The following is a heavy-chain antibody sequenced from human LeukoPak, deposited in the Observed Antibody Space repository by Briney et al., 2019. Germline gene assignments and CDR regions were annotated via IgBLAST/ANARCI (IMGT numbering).Heavy chain of an antibody. Sequence: PSETLSLTCTVSGGSISSNYWSWIRQPAGKGLEYIGRIYNSGITNYNPSLKSRVTISVDTSKNQFSLRLSSVTAADTAVYYCARRKWQRGPDVVNPFDYWGQGTLVTVSS. D-gene: IGHD5-12*01. CDR2: IYNSGIT. CDR3: ARRKWQRGPDVVNPFDY. J-gene: IGHJ4*02. V-gene: IGHV4-4*07. CDR1: GGSISSNY.